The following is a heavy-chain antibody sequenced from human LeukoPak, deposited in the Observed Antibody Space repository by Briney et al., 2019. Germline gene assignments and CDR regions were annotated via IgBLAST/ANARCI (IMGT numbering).Heavy chain of an antibody. CDR1: GGSISSYY. CDR3: ARISGYEVWIDP. Sequence: TSETLSLTCTVSGGSISSYYWSWIRQPPGKGLEWIGYIYYSGSTSYNPSLKSRLTISVDTSKNQFSLKLSSVTAADTGVYYCARISGYEVWIDPWGQGTLVTVSS. V-gene: IGHV4-59*01. J-gene: IGHJ5*02. CDR2: IYYSGST. D-gene: IGHD5-12*01.